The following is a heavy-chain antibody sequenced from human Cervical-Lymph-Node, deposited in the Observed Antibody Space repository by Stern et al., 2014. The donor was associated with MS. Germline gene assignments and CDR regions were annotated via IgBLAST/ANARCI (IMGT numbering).Heavy chain of an antibody. J-gene: IGHJ4*02. Sequence: MQLVESGGGVVQPGRSLRLSCAASGFTFSSYGMYWVRQAPGKGLEWVAVISYDGSSKYYADSVKGRFTISRDNSKNTLYVQMNSLRAEDTAVYYCAKSRSQWELPPDYWGQGTLVTVSS. CDR3: AKSRSQWELPPDY. CDR2: ISYDGSSK. CDR1: GFTFSSYG. D-gene: IGHD1-26*01. V-gene: IGHV3-30*18.